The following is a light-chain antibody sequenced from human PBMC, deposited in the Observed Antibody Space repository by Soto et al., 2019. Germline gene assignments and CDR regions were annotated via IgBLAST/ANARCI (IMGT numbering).Light chain of an antibody. CDR2: GAS. CDR3: QQYGSSRGWT. CDR1: QSVSSSY. V-gene: IGKV3-20*01. Sequence: EIVLTQSPGTLSLSPGERATLSCRASQSVSSSYLAWYQQKPGQAPRLLIYGASSRATGIPDRFSGSGSGTDFTLTISRLEPDDFAVYYCQQYGSSRGWTFGQGT. J-gene: IGKJ1*01.